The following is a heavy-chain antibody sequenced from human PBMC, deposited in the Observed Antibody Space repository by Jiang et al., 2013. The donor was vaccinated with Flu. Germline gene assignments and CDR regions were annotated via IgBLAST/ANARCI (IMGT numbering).Heavy chain of an antibody. CDR1: GGSISSSSYY. V-gene: IGHV4-30-4*01. CDR3: ARVSSGSRLDY. CDR2: IYYSGST. J-gene: IGHJ4*02. Sequence: PGLVKPSETLSLTCTVSGGSISSSSYYWSWIRQPPGKGLEWIGYIYYSGSTYYNPSLKSRVTISVDTSKNQFSLKLSSVTAADTAVYYCARVSSGSRLDYWGQGTLVTVSS. D-gene: IGHD1-26*01.